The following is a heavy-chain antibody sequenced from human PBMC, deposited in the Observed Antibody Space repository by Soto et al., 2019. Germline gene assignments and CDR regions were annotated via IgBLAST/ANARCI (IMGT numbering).Heavy chain of an antibody. CDR1: GFTFSSYW. CDR3: ARTSSWYFYYYMDV. V-gene: IGHV3-74*01. J-gene: IGHJ6*03. Sequence: GSLRLSCAASGFTFSSYWMHWVRQAPGKGLVWVSRINSDGSSTSYADSVKGRFTISRDNAKNTLYLQMNSLRAEDTAVYYCARTSSWYFYYYMDVWGKGTTVTVSS. CDR2: INSDGSST. D-gene: IGHD6-13*01.